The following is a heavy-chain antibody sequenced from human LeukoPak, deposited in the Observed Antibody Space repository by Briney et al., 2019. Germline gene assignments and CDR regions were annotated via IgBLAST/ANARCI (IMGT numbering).Heavy chain of an antibody. Sequence: SETLSLTCAVYGGSFSGYYWSWIRQPPGKGLEWIGEINHSGSTNYNPSLKSRVTISVDTSKNQFSLKLSSVTAADTAVYYCARGDTYYYGSGSLDYWGQGTLVTVSS. CDR2: INHSGST. V-gene: IGHV4-34*01. CDR1: GGSFSGYY. J-gene: IGHJ4*02. D-gene: IGHD3-10*01. CDR3: ARGDTYYYGSGSLDY.